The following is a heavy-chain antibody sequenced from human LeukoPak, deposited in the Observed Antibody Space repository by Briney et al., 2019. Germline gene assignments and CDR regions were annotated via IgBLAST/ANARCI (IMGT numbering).Heavy chain of an antibody. CDR2: ISSSSSYI. V-gene: IGHV3-21*04. J-gene: IGHJ4*02. D-gene: IGHD4/OR15-4a*01. CDR3: AKPLGAFDY. Sequence: GGSLRLSCAASGFTFSSYSMNWVRQAPGKGLEWVSSISSSSSYIYYADSVKGRFTISRDNSKNTLYLQMNSLRAEDTAVYYCAKPLGAFDYWGQGTLVTVSS. CDR1: GFTFSSYS.